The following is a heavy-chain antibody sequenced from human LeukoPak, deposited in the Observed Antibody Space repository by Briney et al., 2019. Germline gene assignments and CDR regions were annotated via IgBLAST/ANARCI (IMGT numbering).Heavy chain of an antibody. J-gene: IGHJ4*02. V-gene: IGHV1-8*01. Sequence: GASVKVSCKASGYTFTSYDINWVRQATGQGLEWMGWMNPNSGNTGYAQRFQGRVTMTRKTSISTAYMELSSLRSEDTAVYYCARGGGYYDRSAKYFIRPPEYWGQGTLVTVSS. CDR1: GYTFTSYD. D-gene: IGHD3-22*01. CDR3: ARGGGYYDRSAKYFIRPPEY. CDR2: MNPNSGNT.